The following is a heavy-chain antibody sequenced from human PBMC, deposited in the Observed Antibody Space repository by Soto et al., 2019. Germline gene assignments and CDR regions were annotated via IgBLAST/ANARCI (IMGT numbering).Heavy chain of an antibody. Sequence: GGSLRLSCAASGFTFSNFWMHWVRQAPGKGLVWVSRIYSDGSGPMYADSVKGRFTISRDNAKSTLYLQMNSLRAEDTAVYYCATLHSFGSDFWGRGTLVTVSS. CDR1: GFTFSNFW. V-gene: IGHV3-74*03. CDR3: ATLHSFGSDF. CDR2: IYSDGSGP. J-gene: IGHJ4*02. D-gene: IGHD5-18*01.